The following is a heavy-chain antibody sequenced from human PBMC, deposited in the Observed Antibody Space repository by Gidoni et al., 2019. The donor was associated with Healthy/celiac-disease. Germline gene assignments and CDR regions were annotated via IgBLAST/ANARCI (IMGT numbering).Heavy chain of an antibody. CDR2: ISSSSSYI. Sequence: AGFTFSSYSMNWVRQAPGKGLEWVSSISSSSSYIYYADSVKGRFTISRDNAKNSLYLQMNSLRAEDTAVYYCARDALGYCSSTSCLWATFPDAFDIWGQGTMVTVSS. J-gene: IGHJ3*02. CDR3: ARDALGYCSSTSCLWATFPDAFDI. V-gene: IGHV3-21*01. D-gene: IGHD2-2*01. CDR1: GFTFSSYS.